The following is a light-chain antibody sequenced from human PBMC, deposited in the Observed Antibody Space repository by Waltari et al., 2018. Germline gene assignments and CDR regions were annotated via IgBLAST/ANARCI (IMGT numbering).Light chain of an antibody. J-gene: IGKJ4*01. CDR3: QQYNSFLLT. V-gene: IGKV1-5*03. CDR2: KAS. Sequence: DIQMTQSPSTLSASVGDRVTITCRASHNIHTWLAWYQQKPGKAPQLLIYKASGLQSGGPSRFSGSGSGTEFTLTISSLQPDDSATYYCQQYNSFLLTFGGGTKVEIK. CDR1: HNIHTW.